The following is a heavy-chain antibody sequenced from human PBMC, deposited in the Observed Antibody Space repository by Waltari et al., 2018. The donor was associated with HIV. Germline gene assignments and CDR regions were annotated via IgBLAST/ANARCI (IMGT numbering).Heavy chain of an antibody. CDR1: GGSITGYY. D-gene: IGHD1-26*01. Sequence: QVQLQESGPGLVKPSETLSLTCSVSGGSITGYYWSWIRQPPGKGMEWIGYIYHSGNTNYHPSLMSRVTISVDTPKNQFSLNLSSVTAADTAVYFCARCPYQYSPYYFDYWGQGALVTVSS. CDR3: ARCPYQYSPYYFDY. V-gene: IGHV4-59*01. J-gene: IGHJ4*02. CDR2: IYHSGNT.